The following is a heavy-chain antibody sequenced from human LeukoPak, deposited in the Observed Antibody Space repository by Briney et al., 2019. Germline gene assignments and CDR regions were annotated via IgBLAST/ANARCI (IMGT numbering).Heavy chain of an antibody. V-gene: IGHV1-18*01. D-gene: IGHD3-10*02. J-gene: IGHJ6*02. CDR2: ISAYNGNT. CDR1: GYTFTSYG. CDR3: AREPLFGEFIWNYYYYGMDV. Sequence: ASVKVSCKASGYTFTSYGIGWVRQAPGQGLEWMGWISAYNGNTNYAQKLQGRVTMTTDTSTSTAYMELRSLRSDDTAVYYCAREPLFGEFIWNYYYYGMDVWGQGTTVTVSS.